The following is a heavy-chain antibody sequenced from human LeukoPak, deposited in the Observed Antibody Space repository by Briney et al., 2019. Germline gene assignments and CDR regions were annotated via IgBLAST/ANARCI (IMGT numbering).Heavy chain of an antibody. Sequence: GGSLRLSCAASGFTFSNAWMSWVRQAPGKGLEWVGRIKSKTDGGTTDYAAPVKGRFTISRDDSKNTLYLQMNSLKTEDTAVYYCTTGPDVGAIFGVVPDLKFDYWGQGTLVTVSS. CDR1: GFTFSNAW. CDR2: IKSKTDGGTT. D-gene: IGHD3-3*01. J-gene: IGHJ4*02. V-gene: IGHV3-15*01. CDR3: TTGPDVGAIFGVVPDLKFDY.